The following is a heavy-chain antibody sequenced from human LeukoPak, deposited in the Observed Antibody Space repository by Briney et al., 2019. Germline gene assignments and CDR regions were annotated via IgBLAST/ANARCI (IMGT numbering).Heavy chain of an antibody. CDR3: VRDLLNNNYYAMDV. D-gene: IGHD1/OR15-1a*01. CDR2: IRSKADSYAT. V-gene: IGHV3-73*01. CDR1: GFTFSGSA. J-gene: IGHJ6*04. Sequence: GGSLRLSCAASGFTFSGSAMHCVRQASGKGLEWVGRIRSKADSYATVYAASVKGRFTVSRDDSENTAYLQMIGLKTEDTAVYYCVRDLLNNNYYAMDVWGKGTTVTVSS.